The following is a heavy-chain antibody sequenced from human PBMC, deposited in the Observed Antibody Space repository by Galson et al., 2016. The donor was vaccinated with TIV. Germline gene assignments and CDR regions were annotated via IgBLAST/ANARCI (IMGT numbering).Heavy chain of an antibody. V-gene: IGHV1-18*04. CDR1: GYTFSKYG. J-gene: IGHJ6*02. CDR3: ARDRGSMTMIPVVDYYYGMDV. D-gene: IGHD3-22*01. CDR2: ISGHSGNT. Sequence: SVKVSCKASGYTFSKYGISWVRRAPGQGLEWMGWISGHSGNTDYARKFQGRLVMTTDTSTGTAFMEVRSLTSDDTAVYYCARDRGSMTMIPVVDYYYGMDVWGQGTTVTVSS.